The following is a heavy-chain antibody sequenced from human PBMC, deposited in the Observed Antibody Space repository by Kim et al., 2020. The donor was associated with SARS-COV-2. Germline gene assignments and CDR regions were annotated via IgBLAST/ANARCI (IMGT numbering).Heavy chain of an antibody. J-gene: IGHJ4*02. V-gene: IGHV1-2*06. D-gene: IGHD3-10*01. Sequence: ASVKVSCKASGYTFTGYYIYWVRQAPGQGLEWMGRINPNSGATESAQKFQGRVTMTRDTSISTAYLELYSLRSDDTAVYSCARGDYYGSGNLYYFDYWGQGTLVTVSS. CDR1: GYTFTGYY. CDR2: INPNSGAT. CDR3: ARGDYYGSGNLYYFDY.